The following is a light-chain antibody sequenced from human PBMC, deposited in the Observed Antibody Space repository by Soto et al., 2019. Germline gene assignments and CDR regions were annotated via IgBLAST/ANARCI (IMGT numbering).Light chain of an antibody. J-gene: IGKJ3*01. CDR2: DTS. V-gene: IGKV3-11*01. CDR3: QQRTNWPRSFT. CDR1: QSVSSY. Sequence: EIVLTQSPATLSLSPGERATLSCRASQSVSSYLAWYQQKPGQAPRLLIYDTSKRATGIPARFSGSGSGTDFTRTISSLEPEDLAVYYCQQRTNWPRSFTFGPGTKVDIK.